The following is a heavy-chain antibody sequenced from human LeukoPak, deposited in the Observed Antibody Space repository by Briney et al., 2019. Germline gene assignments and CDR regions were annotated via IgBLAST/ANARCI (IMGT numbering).Heavy chain of an antibody. CDR3: CHSLSGRTGAFDI. Sequence: SQTLSLTCAISGDSVSSNSATWNWIRQSPSRGLEWLGRTYYRSKWYNDYAVSVKSRITINPDTSKNQFSLQLDSVTPEDTAVYYCCHSLSGRTGAFDIWGRGTVVTVSS. J-gene: IGHJ3*02. D-gene: IGHD2-21*01. CDR2: TYYRSKWYN. CDR1: GDSVSSNSAT. V-gene: IGHV6-1*01.